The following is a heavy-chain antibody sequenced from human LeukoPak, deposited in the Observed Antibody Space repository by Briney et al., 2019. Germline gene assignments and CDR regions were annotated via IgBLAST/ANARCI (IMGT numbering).Heavy chain of an antibody. D-gene: IGHD3-10*01. CDR2: ITTSSNYI. V-gene: IGHV3-21*01. J-gene: IGHJ4*02. Sequence: GGSLRLSCAASGFTFSTYNMNWVRQAPGKGLEWVSSITTSSNYIYYADSVRGRFTISRDNAKNSLYLQMNSLRAEDTAVYYCAGGGGSGATRYFDYWGQGTLVTVSS. CDR1: GFTFSTYN. CDR3: AGGGGSGATRYFDY.